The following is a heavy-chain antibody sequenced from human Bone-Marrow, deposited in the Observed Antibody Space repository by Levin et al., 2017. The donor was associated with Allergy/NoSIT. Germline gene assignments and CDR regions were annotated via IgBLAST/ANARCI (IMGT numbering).Heavy chain of an antibody. V-gene: IGHV3-30*04. D-gene: IGHD5-12*01. CDR1: GFTFSTSA. J-gene: IGHJ6*02. Sequence: GGSLRLSCAASGFTFSTSAMHWVRQAPGKGLEWVAVTSYSGSTNYYADSMKGRFTISRDNSKNTLYLQMNNLRPEDTAVYYCARDEYSDSDTYYYGMDVWGQGTTVTVSS. CDR2: TSYSGSTN. CDR3: ARDEYSDSDTYYYGMDV.